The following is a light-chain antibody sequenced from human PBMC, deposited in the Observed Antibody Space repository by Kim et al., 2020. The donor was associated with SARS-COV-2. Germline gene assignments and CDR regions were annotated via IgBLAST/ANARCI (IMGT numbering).Light chain of an antibody. J-gene: IGKJ2*01. CDR2: KAS. V-gene: IGKV1-5*03. Sequence: SASVGDRVTITCRASQSMSYWLAWYQQKPGKAPNLLIYKASRLQNGVPSRFSGSGSGAEFTLTITNLQPDDFATYYCQQYYSFPFTFGQGTKLEI. CDR1: QSMSYW. CDR3: QQYYSFPFT.